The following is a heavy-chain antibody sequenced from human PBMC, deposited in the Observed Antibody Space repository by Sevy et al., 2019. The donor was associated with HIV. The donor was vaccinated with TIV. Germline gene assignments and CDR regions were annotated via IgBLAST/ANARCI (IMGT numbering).Heavy chain of an antibody. D-gene: IGHD3-3*01. CDR1: GITFRNAW. J-gene: IGHJ4*02. CDR3: ATKGDFWSGYQYFHY. Sequence: GGSLRLSCAASGITFRNAWMTWVRQAPGKGLEWVGRIKSNGDGATTDIPAPVKGRFTISRDDSKHTLYLHMNSLQTDDTAVYYCATKGDFWSGYQYFHYWGQGTLVTVSS. CDR2: IKSNGDGATT. V-gene: IGHV3-15*01.